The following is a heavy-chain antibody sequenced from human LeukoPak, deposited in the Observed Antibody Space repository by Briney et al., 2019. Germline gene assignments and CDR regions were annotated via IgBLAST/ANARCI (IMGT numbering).Heavy chain of an antibody. CDR3: ARDKSSELAFDY. CDR1: GFTFSSYS. V-gene: IGHV3-21*01. CDR2: ISSSSSYI. J-gene: IGHJ4*02. D-gene: IGHD1-7*01. Sequence: GGSLRLSCAVSGFTFSSYSMNWVRQAPGKGLEWVSSISSSSSYIYYADSVKGRFTISRDNAKNSLYLQMNSLRAEDTAVYYCARDKSSELAFDYWGQGTLVTVSS.